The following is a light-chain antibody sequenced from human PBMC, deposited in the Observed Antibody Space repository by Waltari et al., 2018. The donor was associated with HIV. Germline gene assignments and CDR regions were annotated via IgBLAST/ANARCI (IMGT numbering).Light chain of an antibody. CDR3: CSYAGNFIYV. J-gene: IGLJ1*01. CDR2: DVT. V-gene: IGLV2-11*01. CDR1: SRDIGIYNY. Sequence: QSALTQPLSVSGSPGHSVTISCTGTSRDIGIYNYVSWYQQHPGKAPKLLISDVTRRPSGVPDRFSGSKSGNTASLTISGLQADDEADYYCCSYAGNFIYVFGTGTKVTVL.